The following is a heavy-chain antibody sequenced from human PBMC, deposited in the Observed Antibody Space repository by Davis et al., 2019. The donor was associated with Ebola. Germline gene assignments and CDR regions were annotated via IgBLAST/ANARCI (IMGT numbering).Heavy chain of an antibody. Sequence: GESLKISCAASGFTFSGHWMHWVRQAPGKGLVWVSQIKSDGSSATYADSVKGRFTISRDNAKNSLYLQMSSLGAEDTAVYHCATNTSGYYRVWGQGTLVTVSS. CDR3: ATNTSGYYRV. V-gene: IGHV3-74*01. J-gene: IGHJ4*02. D-gene: IGHD3-22*01. CDR1: GFTFSGHW. CDR2: IKSDGSSA.